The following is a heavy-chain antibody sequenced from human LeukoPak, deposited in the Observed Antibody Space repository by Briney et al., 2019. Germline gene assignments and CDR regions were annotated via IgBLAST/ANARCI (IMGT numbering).Heavy chain of an antibody. J-gene: IGHJ4*02. CDR3: SRDYCNNPTCHTREFDY. Sequence: ALVKVSCKASGYTFTSYGISWVRQAPGQGLEWMGWISGYNGNTIYAQKLQGRVSMTTDTSTSTAYMDLRSLRSDDTAVYYCSRDYCNNPTCHTREFDYWGQGTLVTVSS. CDR1: GYTFTSYG. CDR2: ISGYNGNT. D-gene: IGHD2/OR15-2a*01. V-gene: IGHV1-18*01.